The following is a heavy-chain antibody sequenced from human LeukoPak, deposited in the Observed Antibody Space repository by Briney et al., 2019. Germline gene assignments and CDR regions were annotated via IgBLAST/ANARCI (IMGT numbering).Heavy chain of an antibody. V-gene: IGHV1-8*01. CDR2: MNPNSGNT. Sequence: ASVKVSCKASGYTFTSYDINWVRQATGQGLEWMGWMNPNSGNTGYAQKFQGRVTMTRNTSISTAYMELSSLRSEDTAVYYCARGLSDDYGDYADYYYYYMDVWGKGTTVTVSS. CDR1: GYTFTSYD. J-gene: IGHJ6*03. D-gene: IGHD4-17*01. CDR3: ARGLSDDYGDYADYYYYYMDV.